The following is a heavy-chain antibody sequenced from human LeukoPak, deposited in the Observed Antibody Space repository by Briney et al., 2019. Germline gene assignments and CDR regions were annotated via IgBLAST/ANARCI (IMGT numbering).Heavy chain of an antibody. V-gene: IGHV4-59*01. CDR1: GGSISSYY. D-gene: IGHD3-10*01. CDR3: ARDHYGSDWFDP. Sequence: SETLSLTCTVSGGSISSYYWSWIRQPPGKGLEWIGYIYYNGRTDFNPSLKGRVTISSDTSKNQFSLKLSSVTAADTAVYYCARDHYGSDWFDPWGQGTLVTVSS. CDR2: IYYNGRT. J-gene: IGHJ5*02.